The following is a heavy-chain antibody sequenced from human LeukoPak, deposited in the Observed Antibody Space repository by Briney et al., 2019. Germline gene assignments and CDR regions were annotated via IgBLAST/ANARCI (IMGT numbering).Heavy chain of an antibody. J-gene: IGHJ5*02. Sequence: ASVKVSCKASGYTFTSYDINWVRQATGQGLEWMGWMNPNSGNTGYAQKFQGRVTMTRNTSISTAYMELSSLRSEDTAVYYCARDGLLRAVYYGSGSYSISYNWFDPWGQGTLVTVSS. CDR1: GYTFTSYD. CDR2: MNPNSGNT. V-gene: IGHV1-8*01. D-gene: IGHD3-10*01. CDR3: ARDGLLRAVYYGSGSYSISYNWFDP.